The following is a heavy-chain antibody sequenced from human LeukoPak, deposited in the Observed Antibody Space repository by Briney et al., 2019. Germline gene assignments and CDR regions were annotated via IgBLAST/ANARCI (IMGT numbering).Heavy chain of an antibody. D-gene: IGHD6-19*01. V-gene: IGHV3-53*01. Sequence: PGGSLRLSCAASGFTVSSNYMSWVRQAPGKGLEWVSVIYSGGSTYYADSVKGRFTISRDNSKNTLYLQMNSLRAEDTAVYYCARGGDSSGWSYNWFDPWGQGTLVTVSS. CDR3: ARGGDSSGWSYNWFDP. CDR2: IYSGGST. J-gene: IGHJ5*02. CDR1: GFTVSSNY.